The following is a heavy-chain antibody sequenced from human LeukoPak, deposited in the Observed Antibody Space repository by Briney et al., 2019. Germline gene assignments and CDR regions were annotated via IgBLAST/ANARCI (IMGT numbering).Heavy chain of an antibody. J-gene: IGHJ4*02. CDR3: ARLSSRSSWYPADY. Sequence: ASVKVSCKASGYTFTGYYMHWVRQAAGQGLEWMGWINPNSGGTNYAQKFQGRVTMNRDTSISTAYMELSRLRSDDTAVYYCARLSSRSSWYPADYWGQGTLVTVSS. CDR2: INPNSGGT. V-gene: IGHV1-2*02. CDR1: GYTFTGYY. D-gene: IGHD6-13*01.